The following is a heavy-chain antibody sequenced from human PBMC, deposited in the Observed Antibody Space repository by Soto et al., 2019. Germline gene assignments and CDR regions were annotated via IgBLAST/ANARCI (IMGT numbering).Heavy chain of an antibody. CDR1: GYTFTNYW. CDR3: AASIFYYGMDV. J-gene: IGHJ6*02. CDR2: IYPGDSDT. V-gene: IGHV5-51*01. Sequence: GESLKISCKGSGYTFTNYWIGWVRQMPGKGLEWMGIIYPGDSDTKYNPSFQGQVTISADKSITTTYLRWTSLKASDTAIYYCAASIFYYGMDVWGQGTTVTVS.